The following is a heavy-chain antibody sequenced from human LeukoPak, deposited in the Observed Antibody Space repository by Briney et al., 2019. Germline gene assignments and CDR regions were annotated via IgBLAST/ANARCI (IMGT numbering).Heavy chain of an antibody. V-gene: IGHV4-34*01. CDR2: INHNGGT. D-gene: IGHD5-24*01. CDR3: AKTTDGYDLDY. J-gene: IGHJ4*02. Sequence: PSETLSLTCVVYGGSFSGHYWSWVRQPPGKGLEWVGEINHNGGTHYNPYLKSRVTISVDTSNNQFSLTLSSVTAADTAVYYCAKTTDGYDLDYWGQGTLVTVSS. CDR1: GGSFSGHY.